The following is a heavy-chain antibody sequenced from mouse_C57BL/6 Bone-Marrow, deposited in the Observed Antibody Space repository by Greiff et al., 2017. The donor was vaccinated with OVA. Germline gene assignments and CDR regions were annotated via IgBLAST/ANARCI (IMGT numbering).Heavy chain of an antibody. J-gene: IGHJ4*01. CDR3: ARVYAMDY. V-gene: IGHV5-12*01. Sequence: EVKLMESGGGLVQPGGSLKLSCAASGFTFSDFYMYWIRQTPEKRLEWVAYISNGVGSNYYPDTVKGRFTISRDNAKNTKYLQMSRLKSEDTAIYYCARVYAMDYWGQGTSVTVSS. CDR2: ISNGVGSN. CDR1: GFTFSDFY.